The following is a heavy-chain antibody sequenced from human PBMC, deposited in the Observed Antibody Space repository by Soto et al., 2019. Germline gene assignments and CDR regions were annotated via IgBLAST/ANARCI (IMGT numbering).Heavy chain of an antibody. CDR3: ARDRAITVTTYRVFDY. J-gene: IGHJ4*02. V-gene: IGHV1-18*01. CDR2: ISAYNGNT. CDR1: GYTFTSYG. D-gene: IGHD4-4*01. Sequence: ASVKVSCKASGYTFTSYGISWVRQAPGQGLEWMGWISAYNGNTNYAQKLLGRVTMTTDTSTSTAYMELRSLRSDDTAVYYCARDRAITVTTYRVFDYWGQGTLVTVSS.